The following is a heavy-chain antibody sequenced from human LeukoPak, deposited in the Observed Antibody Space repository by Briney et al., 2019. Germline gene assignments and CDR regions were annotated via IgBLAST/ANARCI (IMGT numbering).Heavy chain of an antibody. Sequence: PGGSLRLSCAASGFTVSSNYMSWVRQAPGKGLEWVSAISGSGGSTYYADSVKGRFTISRDNSKNTLYLQMNSLRAEDTAVYYCAKDTLIKAVAGMFDYWGQGTLVTVSS. CDR3: AKDTLIKAVAGMFDY. V-gene: IGHV3-23*01. J-gene: IGHJ4*02. D-gene: IGHD6-19*01. CDR2: ISGSGGST. CDR1: GFTVSSNY.